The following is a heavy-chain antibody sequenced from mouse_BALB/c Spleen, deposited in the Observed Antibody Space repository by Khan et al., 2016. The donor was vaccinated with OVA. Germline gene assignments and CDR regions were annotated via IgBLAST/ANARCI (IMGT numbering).Heavy chain of an antibody. J-gene: IGHJ2*01. Sequence: QMQLEESGAELVRPGASVKLSCKTSGYIFTSYWIHWVKQRSGQGLEWIARIYPGTDNTYYNEKFKDKATLTADKSSSTAYMQLSSLKSEDSDVYFWAREEALYHFDHWGQGTTLTGSS. CDR3: AREEALYHFDH. CDR2: IYPGTDNT. CDR1: GYIFTSYW. V-gene: IGHV1-76*01. D-gene: IGHD3-2*02.